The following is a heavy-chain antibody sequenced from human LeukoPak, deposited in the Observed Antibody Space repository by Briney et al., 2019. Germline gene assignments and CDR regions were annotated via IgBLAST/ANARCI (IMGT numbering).Heavy chain of an antibody. J-gene: IGHJ5*01. V-gene: IGHV3-21*01. Sequence: GGSLRLSCAASGFIFRSETMVWVRQAPGKGLEWVSSISGDDASISYADSMKGRVTVSRDNGENSVFLHMNSLRVEDTAVYFCARDPLAAFSADATGWFDSWGQGTPVTVSS. CDR1: GFIFRSET. D-gene: IGHD2-15*01. CDR3: ARDPLAAFSADATGWFDS. CDR2: ISGDDASI.